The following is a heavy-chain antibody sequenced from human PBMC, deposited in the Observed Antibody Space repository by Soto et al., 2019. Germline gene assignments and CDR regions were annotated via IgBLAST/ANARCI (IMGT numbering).Heavy chain of an antibody. J-gene: IGHJ4*02. V-gene: IGHV1-69*01. CDR2: VIPVFNTS. CDR1: GGAFGRYS. D-gene: IGHD4-17*01. Sequence: QVQLEQSGPEVRRPGTSVKVSCKASGGAFGRYSVSWVRQAPGQGLEWIGGVIPVFNTSNYSLKFQGRVAISADESASTVFVELRGLRSEDTALYYCARGDEMTAVTIFEYWGQGTQVTVSS. CDR3: ARGDEMTAVTIFEY.